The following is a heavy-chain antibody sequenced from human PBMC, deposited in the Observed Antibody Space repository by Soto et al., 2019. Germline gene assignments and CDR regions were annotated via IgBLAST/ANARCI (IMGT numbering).Heavy chain of an antibody. J-gene: IGHJ4*02. D-gene: IGHD3-9*01. CDR1: GYTFTGYY. Sequence: ASVKVSCKXSGYTFTGYYMHWVRQAPGQGLEWMGWINPNSGGTNYAQKFQGRVTMTRDTSISTAYMELSRLRSDDTAVYYCARDHYDILTGFDYWGQGTLVTVSS. CDR3: ARDHYDILTGFDY. CDR2: INPNSGGT. V-gene: IGHV1-2*02.